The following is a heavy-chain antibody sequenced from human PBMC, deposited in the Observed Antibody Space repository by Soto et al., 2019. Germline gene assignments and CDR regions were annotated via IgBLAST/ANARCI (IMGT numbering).Heavy chain of an antibody. D-gene: IGHD1-1*01. Sequence: QVQLVQSGAEVKKPGASVKVSCRASGYTFADRYIHWVRQAPGQGLEWMGLINPNTGAKHYSQRFQGTICLTRDTSITTTYKELNSLTPDDTAVYFCERIRTGSLLPYLFDLWGQGTLVTVSS. CDR1: GYTFADRY. CDR3: ERIRTGSLLPYLFDL. V-gene: IGHV1-2*06. J-gene: IGHJ4*02. CDR2: INPNTGAK.